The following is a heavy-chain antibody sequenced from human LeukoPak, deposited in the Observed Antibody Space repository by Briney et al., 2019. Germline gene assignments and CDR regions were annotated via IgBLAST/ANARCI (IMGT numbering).Heavy chain of an antibody. Sequence: PSETLSLTCAVSGGSISSGGYSWSWIRQPPGKGLEWIGYIYHSGSTYYNPSLKSRVTISVDRSKNQFSPKLSSVTAADTAVYYCARDSTPYGHSGYWGQGTLVTVSP. J-gene: IGHJ4*02. CDR1: GGSISSGGYS. V-gene: IGHV4-30-2*01. CDR2: IYHSGST. D-gene: IGHD4-17*01. CDR3: ARDSTPYGHSGY.